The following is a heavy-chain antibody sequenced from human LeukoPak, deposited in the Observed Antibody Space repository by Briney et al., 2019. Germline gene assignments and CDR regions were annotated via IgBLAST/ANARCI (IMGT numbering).Heavy chain of an antibody. Sequence: SVKVSRKASGFTFTSSAVQWVRQARGQRLEWIGWIVVGSGNTNYAQKFQERVTITRDMSTSTAYMELSSLRSEDTAVYYCAADGEDGYDSFVVGDRFDYWGQGTLVTVSS. V-gene: IGHV1-58*01. J-gene: IGHJ4*02. CDR2: IVVGSGNT. CDR3: AADGEDGYDSFVVGDRFDY. CDR1: GFTFTSSA. D-gene: IGHD5-12*01.